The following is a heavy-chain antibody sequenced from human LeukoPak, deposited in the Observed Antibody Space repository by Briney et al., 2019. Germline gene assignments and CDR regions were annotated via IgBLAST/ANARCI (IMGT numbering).Heavy chain of an antibody. D-gene: IGHD1-26*01. J-gene: IGHJ4*02. Sequence: GGSLRLSCSVSGFTFSSYAMSWVRQAPGKGLEWVSGIVGNGADTYYADSVKGRFTISRDNSKNTLYLQMNSLRVEDTAIYYCAKDFLFGDGKWEIDDWGQGTLVTVSS. CDR2: IVGNGADT. V-gene: IGHV3-23*01. CDR3: AKDFLFGDGKWEIDD. CDR1: GFTFSSYA.